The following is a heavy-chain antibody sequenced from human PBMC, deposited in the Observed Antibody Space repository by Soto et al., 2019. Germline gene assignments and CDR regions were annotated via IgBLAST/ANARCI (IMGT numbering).Heavy chain of an antibody. CDR3: ARVVTIFGVVGYYYYYGMDV. J-gene: IGHJ6*02. CDR2: IYYSGST. CDR1: GGSISSGDYY. V-gene: IGHV4-30-4*01. Sequence: SETLSLTCTVSGGSISSGDYYWSWIRQPPGKGLEWIGYIYYSGSTYYNPSLKSRVTISVDTSKNQFSLKLSSVTAADTAVYYYARVVTIFGVVGYYYYYGMDVWGQGTTVTVSS. D-gene: IGHD3-3*01.